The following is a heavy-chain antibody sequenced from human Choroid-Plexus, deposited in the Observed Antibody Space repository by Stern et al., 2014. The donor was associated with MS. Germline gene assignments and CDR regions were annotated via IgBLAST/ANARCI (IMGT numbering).Heavy chain of an antibody. D-gene: IGHD2/OR15-2a*01. CDR3: AKDRQYLTYFFDH. V-gene: IGHV3-30*18. Sequence: VQLEESGGGVVQPGRPLRLSCVASGFTFGSCAMHWVRQAPGKGLGGVAGVSYDGSNKYYADSVKGRFTISRDNSQNTLYMQMSSLRPEDTAVYYCAKDRQYLTYFFDHWGKGSLVTVSS. CDR2: VSYDGSNK. J-gene: IGHJ5*02. CDR1: GFTFGSCA.